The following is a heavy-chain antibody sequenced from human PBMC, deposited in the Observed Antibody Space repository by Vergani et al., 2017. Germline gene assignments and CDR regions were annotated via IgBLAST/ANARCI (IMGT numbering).Heavy chain of an antibody. CDR3: AKANPRKSGYDYLYYYHAMDV. CDR1: GFTFNHYA. J-gene: IGHJ6*02. Sequence: EVQLLESGGDLVQPGGSLRLSCAASGFTFNHYAMNWVRQAPGKGLEWVSGISGSGGSTYYAGYVKGRFTISRDSSKNTVYLQMNSLSAGDTAVYYCAKANPRKSGYDYLYYYHAMDVWGQGTTVTVSS. D-gene: IGHD5-12*01. CDR2: ISGSGGST. V-gene: IGHV3-23*01.